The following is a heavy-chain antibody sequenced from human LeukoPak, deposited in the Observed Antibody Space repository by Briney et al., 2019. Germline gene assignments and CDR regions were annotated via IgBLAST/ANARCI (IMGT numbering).Heavy chain of an antibody. CDR3: ARGITMVRGVIITDYGMDV. V-gene: IGHV3-48*02. CDR1: GFTFSSYS. D-gene: IGHD3-10*01. CDR2: ITCSSSNI. J-gene: IGHJ6*02. Sequence: GGTVRLSCAASGFTFSSYSMNWVRQAPGKGLEWVSYITCSSSNIHYADSVKGRFTISRDNAKNSLYLQMNSLRDEDTAVYYCARGITMVRGVIITDYGMDVWGQGTTVTLS.